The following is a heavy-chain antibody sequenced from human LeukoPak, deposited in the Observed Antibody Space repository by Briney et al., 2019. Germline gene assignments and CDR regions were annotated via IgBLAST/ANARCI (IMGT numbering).Heavy chain of an antibody. D-gene: IGHD3-22*01. CDR2: ISAYNGNK. V-gene: IGHV1-18*01. CDR1: GYTFTSYG. CDR3: ARDYYDSSGYLRDY. Sequence: ASVKVSCKASGYTFTSYGISWVRQAPGQGLEWMGWISAYNGNKNNAQKLQGRITMTTDTSTSTAYMDLRSLRSDDTAVYYCARDYYDSSGYLRDYWGQGTLVTVSS. J-gene: IGHJ4*02.